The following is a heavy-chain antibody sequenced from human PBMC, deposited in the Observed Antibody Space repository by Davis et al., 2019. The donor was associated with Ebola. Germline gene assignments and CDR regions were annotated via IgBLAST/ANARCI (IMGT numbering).Heavy chain of an antibody. V-gene: IGHV3-64D*08. CDR3: VKAGSEYELISPFFDS. Sequence: GESLKISCAASGFTFSNFPFQWVRQAPGKGPEYVSSISPNGGRTNYADSVKGSFTISRDNSKNTLYLQLGSLRIEDTAVYYCVKAGSEYELISPFFDSWGQGTLVSVSA. CDR2: ISPNGGRT. CDR1: GFTFSNFP. J-gene: IGHJ4*02. D-gene: IGHD1-14*01.